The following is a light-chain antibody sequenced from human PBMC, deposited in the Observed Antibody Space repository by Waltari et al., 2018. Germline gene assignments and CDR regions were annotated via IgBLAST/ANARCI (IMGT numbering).Light chain of an antibody. CDR3: CSFAGTYTWV. Sequence: SALTQPRSVSGSPGQSVTLSCTGTTSDVGGYNYVSWYQHHPGKAPKLMIFDVTQRPSGVPARFSGSKSANTASLTISGLQAEDEADYYCCSFAGTYTWVFGGGTKVTVL. CDR2: DVT. CDR1: TSDVGGYNY. J-gene: IGLJ3*02. V-gene: IGLV2-11*01.